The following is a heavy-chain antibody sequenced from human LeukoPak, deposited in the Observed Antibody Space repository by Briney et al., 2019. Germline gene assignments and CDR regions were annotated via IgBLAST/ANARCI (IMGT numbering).Heavy chain of an antibody. D-gene: IGHD2-2*01. CDR2: MNYGGST. Sequence: PSETLSLTCTVSGGSISNNDYFWGWIRQPPGKGLEWVGSMNYGGSTHDNPSLKSRVTISVDTSKNQVSLKLSSVTAADTAVYYCARRVPGRSGNWFDPWGQGTLVTVSS. V-gene: IGHV4-39*01. CDR1: GGSISNNDYF. CDR3: ARRVPGRSGNWFDP. J-gene: IGHJ5*02.